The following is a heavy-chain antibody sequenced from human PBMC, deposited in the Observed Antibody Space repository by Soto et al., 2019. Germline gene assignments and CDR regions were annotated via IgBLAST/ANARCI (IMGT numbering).Heavy chain of an antibody. CDR1: GDTFSTYS. V-gene: IGHV1-69*08. J-gene: IGHJ4*02. CDR2: IIPILGTP. CDR3: ARGTYYYDSSGDLDY. Sequence: SVKVSCKVSGDTFSTYSISWVRQAPGQGLELLGGIIPILGTPSYAQRFQDRVTITAXXXXXXAXMXVXXXXSEXTAVYYCARGTYYYDSSGDLDYWGQGTLVTVSS. D-gene: IGHD3-22*01.